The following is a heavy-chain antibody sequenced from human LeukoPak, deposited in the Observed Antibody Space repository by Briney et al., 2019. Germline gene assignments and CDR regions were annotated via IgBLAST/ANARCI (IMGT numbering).Heavy chain of an antibody. CDR1: GYSFTSYW. CDR2: IYPGDSDT. CDR3: ARGLTSPVWFGELGV. V-gene: IGHV5-51*01. J-gene: IGHJ4*02. Sequence: GESLKISCKGFGYSFTSYWIGWVRQMPGKGLEWMGIIYPGDSDTRYSPSFQGQVTISVDKSISTAYLLWSSLKASDTAMYYCARGLTSPVWFGELGVWGQGTLVTVSS. D-gene: IGHD3-10*01.